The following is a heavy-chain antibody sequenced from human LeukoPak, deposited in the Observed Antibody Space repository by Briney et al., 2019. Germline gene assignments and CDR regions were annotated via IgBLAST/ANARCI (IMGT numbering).Heavy chain of an antibody. J-gene: IGHJ4*02. CDR1: GFTFSSCG. V-gene: IGHV3-30*02. CDR2: IRYDGSNK. D-gene: IGHD6-19*01. CDR3: ARGVRIAVAGNIDY. Sequence: GGSLRLSCAASGFTFSSCGMHWVRQAPGKGLEWVAFIRYDGSNKYYADSVKGRFTISRDNSKNTLYLQMNSLRAEDTAVYYCARGVRIAVAGNIDYWGQGTLVTVSS.